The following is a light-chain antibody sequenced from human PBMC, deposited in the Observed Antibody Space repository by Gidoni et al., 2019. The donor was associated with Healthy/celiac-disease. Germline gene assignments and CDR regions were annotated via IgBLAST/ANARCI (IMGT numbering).Light chain of an antibody. V-gene: IGKV1-39*01. CDR1: QSVSNY. J-gene: IGKJ4*01. CDR2: AAS. CDR3: HQSYSSPLT. Sequence: DIQMTQSPSSLSASIGDRVTITCRASQSVSNYLNWYQQKPGSAPKPLIYAASSLQSGVPSRFCGSGSGTAFTLPISSLQPEDFAIYYCHQSYSSPLTFGGGTKVDI.